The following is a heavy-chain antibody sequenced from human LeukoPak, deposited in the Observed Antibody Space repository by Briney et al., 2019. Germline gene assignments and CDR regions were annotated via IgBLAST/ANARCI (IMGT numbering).Heavy chain of an antibody. CDR3: ARGTDRMGYFFDY. J-gene: IGHJ4*02. CDR2: IYHSGST. Sequence: SETLSLTCAVSSYSITSGYYWGWIRQPPGKGLEWIGSIYHSGSTYYNPSLKTRVTMSVDTSKNQFSLKLSSVTAADTAVYYCARGTDRMGYFFDYWGQGTLVTVSS. D-gene: IGHD2-8*01. CDR1: SYSITSGYY. V-gene: IGHV4-38-2*01.